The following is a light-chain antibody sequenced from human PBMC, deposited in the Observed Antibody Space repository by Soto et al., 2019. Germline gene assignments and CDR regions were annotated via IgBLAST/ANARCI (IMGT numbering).Light chain of an antibody. CDR3: QQYDNPLTWT. CDR1: QDISNY. J-gene: IGKJ1*01. Sequence: DIQMTQSPSSLSASVGDRVTITCQASQDISNYLNWYQQKPGKAPKLLIYDASNLETGVPSRFSGSGSGTDFTFTISSLQPEDIATYYCQQYDNPLTWTFGHGTKVEIK. CDR2: DAS. V-gene: IGKV1-33*01.